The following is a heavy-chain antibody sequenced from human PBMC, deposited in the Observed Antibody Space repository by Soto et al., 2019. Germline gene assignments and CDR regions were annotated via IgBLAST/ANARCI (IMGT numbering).Heavy chain of an antibody. CDR2: IYWDGDK. J-gene: IGHJ4*02. Sequence: QITLEESGPTLLNPTQPLTLTCTFSGFSLITSGAGVGWIRQPPGKALEWLALIYWDGDKGYSPSLKSRLTITNDTSKDKVVLAMTNIDQVDTATYYCAHRTAMDSVGPDIFDYCGQGTLVTVSS. CDR3: AHRTAMDSVGPDIFDY. V-gene: IGHV2-5*02. D-gene: IGHD5-18*01. CDR1: GFSLITSGAG.